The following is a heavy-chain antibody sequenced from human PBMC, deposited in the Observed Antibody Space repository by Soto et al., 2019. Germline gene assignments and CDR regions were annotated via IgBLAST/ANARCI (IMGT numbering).Heavy chain of an antibody. D-gene: IGHD1-1*01. CDR2: IIPIFGTA. CDR1: GGTFSSYA. Sequence: SVKVSCKASGGTFSSYAISWVRQAPGQGLEWMGGIIPIFGTANYAQKFQGRVTITADESTSAAYMELSSLRSEDTAVYYCARGRNWKGQRDYYYYGMDVWGQGATVTVSS. CDR3: ARGRNWKGQRDYYYYGMDV. V-gene: IGHV1-69*13. J-gene: IGHJ6*02.